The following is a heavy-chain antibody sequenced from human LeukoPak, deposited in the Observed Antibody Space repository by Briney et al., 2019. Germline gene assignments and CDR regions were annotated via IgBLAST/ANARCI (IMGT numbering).Heavy chain of an antibody. V-gene: IGHV3-7*01. Sequence: GGSLRLSCAASGFTFSSYWMSWVRQAPGKGLEWVANIKKDGSEKYYVDSVKGRFTISRDNAKSSLYLQMNSLRAEDTAVYYCARDPGLYSGSYSMDYWGQGTLVTVSS. CDR2: IKKDGSEK. CDR3: ARDPGLYSGSYSMDY. J-gene: IGHJ4*02. D-gene: IGHD1-26*01. CDR1: GFTFSSYW.